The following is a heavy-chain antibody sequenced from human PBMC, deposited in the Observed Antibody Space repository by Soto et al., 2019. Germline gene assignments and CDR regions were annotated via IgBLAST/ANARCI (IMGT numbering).Heavy chain of an antibody. D-gene: IGHD4-4*01. CDR1: GLTVPNKG. Sequence: EVKLLESGGGLVQPGGPLGLPCGVFGLTVPNKGVREVPQAPGKGVEWVPSISPNGQGIWYADPVKGRFTISRDISRNTVFLQMDSLRAEDTAVYYCAKDRQYPRDYFHYWGQGTLVTVSS. J-gene: IGHJ4*02. CDR3: AKDRQYPRDYFHY. V-gene: IGHV3-23*01. CDR2: ISPNGQGI.